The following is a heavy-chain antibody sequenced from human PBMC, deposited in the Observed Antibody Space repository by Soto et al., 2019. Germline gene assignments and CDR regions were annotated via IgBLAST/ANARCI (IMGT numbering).Heavy chain of an antibody. CDR1: GFTFSSYA. CDR3: AKDLVKGVYSGYGFSTTVTTCLDY. D-gene: IGHD4-17*01. V-gene: IGHV3-23*01. Sequence: GGSLRLSCAASGFTFSSYAMSWVRQAPGKGLEWVSAISGSGGSTYYADSVKGRFTISRDNSKNTLYLQMNSLRAEDTAVYYCAKDLVKGVYSGYGFSTTVTTCLDYWGQGTLVTVSS. CDR2: ISGSGGST. J-gene: IGHJ4*02.